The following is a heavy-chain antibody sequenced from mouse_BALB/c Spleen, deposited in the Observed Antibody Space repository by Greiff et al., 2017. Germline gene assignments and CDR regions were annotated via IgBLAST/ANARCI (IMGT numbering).Heavy chain of an antibody. CDR1: GFNIKDTY. J-gene: IGHJ4*01. CDR3: ACSYYGNYGAMDY. D-gene: IGHD2-10*01. Sequence: EVKLQESGAELVKPGASVKLSCTASGFNIKDTYMHWVKQRPEQGLEWIGRIDPANGNTKYDPKFQGKATITADTSSNTAYLQLSSLTSEDTAVYYCACSYYGNYGAMDYWGQGTSVTVSS. CDR2: IDPANGNT. V-gene: IGHV14-3*02.